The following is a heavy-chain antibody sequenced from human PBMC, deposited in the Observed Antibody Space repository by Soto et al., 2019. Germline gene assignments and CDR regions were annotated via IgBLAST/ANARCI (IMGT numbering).Heavy chain of an antibody. D-gene: IGHD5-12*01. Sequence: GWSLRLSCAASGFTFSSYAMHWVRQAPGKGLEWVAVISYDGSNKYYADSVKGRFTISRDNSKNTLYLQMNSLRAEDTAVYYCARDPDSGYDLAFDIWGQGTMVTVS. CDR1: GFTFSSYA. V-gene: IGHV3-30-3*01. CDR2: ISYDGSNK. J-gene: IGHJ3*02. CDR3: ARDPDSGYDLAFDI.